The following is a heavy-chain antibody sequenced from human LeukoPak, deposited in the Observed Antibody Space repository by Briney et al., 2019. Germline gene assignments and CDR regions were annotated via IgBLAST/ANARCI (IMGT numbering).Heavy chain of an antibody. J-gene: IGHJ4*02. CDR2: ISSSSSYI. CDR1: GFTFSSYS. D-gene: IGHD6-19*01. V-gene: IGHV3-21*01. CDR3: ARGSRAVAGTFDYFDY. Sequence: GGSLRLSCAASGFTFSSYSMNWVRQAPGKGLEWVSSISSSSSYIYYADSVKGRFTISRDNAKNSLYLQMNSLRAEDTAVYYCARGSRAVAGTFDYFDYWGQGTLVTVSS.